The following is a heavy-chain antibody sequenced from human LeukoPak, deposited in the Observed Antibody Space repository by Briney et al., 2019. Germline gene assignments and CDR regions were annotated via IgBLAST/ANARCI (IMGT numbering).Heavy chain of an antibody. J-gene: IGHJ6*03. CDR1: GFPFSSYW. V-gene: IGHV3-74*01. D-gene: IGHD3-3*01. CDR3: ARAFFWSGPYYSMDV. CDR2: INSDGSST. Sequence: GGSLRLSCAASGFPFSSYWMHWVRQAPGKGLVWVSRINSDGSSTSYADSVKGRFAISRDNAKNTLYLQMNSLRAEDTAVYYCARAFFWSGPYYSMDVWGKGTTVTVSS.